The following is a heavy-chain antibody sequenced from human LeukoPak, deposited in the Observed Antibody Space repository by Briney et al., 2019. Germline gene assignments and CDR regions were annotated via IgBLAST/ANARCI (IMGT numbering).Heavy chain of an antibody. CDR1: GGSFSGYY. V-gene: IGHV4-34*01. CDR2: INHSGST. CDR3: AAGYSSSWFHAFDI. Sequence: PSETLSLTCAVYGGSFSGYYWSWIRQPPGKGLEWIGEINHSGSTNYNPSLKSRVTISVDTSKNQFSLKLSSVTAADTAVYYCAAGYSSSWFHAFDIWGQGTMVTVSS. J-gene: IGHJ3*02. D-gene: IGHD6-13*01.